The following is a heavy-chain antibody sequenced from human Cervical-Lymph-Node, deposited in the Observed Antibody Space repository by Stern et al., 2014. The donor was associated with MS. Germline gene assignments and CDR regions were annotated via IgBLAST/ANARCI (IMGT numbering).Heavy chain of an antibody. Sequence: VHLVESGGGVVQPGRSLRLSCAASGFTFSSYGMHWVRQAPGKGLEWVAVIWYDGSNKYYADSVKGRFTISRDNSKNTLYLQMNSLRAEDTAVYYCARIGYSSSWYYFDYWGQGTLVTVSS. D-gene: IGHD6-13*01. CDR1: GFTFSSYG. CDR2: IWYDGSNK. CDR3: ARIGYSSSWYYFDY. V-gene: IGHV3-33*01. J-gene: IGHJ4*02.